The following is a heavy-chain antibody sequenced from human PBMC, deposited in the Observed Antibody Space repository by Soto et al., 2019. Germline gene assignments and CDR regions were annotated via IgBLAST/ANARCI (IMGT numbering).Heavy chain of an antibody. V-gene: IGHV3-30*18. J-gene: IGHJ4*02. D-gene: IGHD6-19*01. Sequence: GGSLRLSCAASGFTFSDNAMHWVRQAPGKGLEWVAVVSHDGRNTHYADSAKGRFTISKNSSKNTVSLEMTSLRAEDTAVYYCAKGGRQWLVTSDFNYWGQGALVTVSS. CDR2: VSHDGRNT. CDR3: AKGGRQWLVTSDFNY. CDR1: GFTFSDNA.